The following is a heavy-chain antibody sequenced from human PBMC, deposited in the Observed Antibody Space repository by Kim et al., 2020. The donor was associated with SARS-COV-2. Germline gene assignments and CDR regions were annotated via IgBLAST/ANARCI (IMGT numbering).Heavy chain of an antibody. J-gene: IGHJ3*02. D-gene: IGHD2-21*01. V-gene: IGHV3-30*18. Sequence: GGSLRLSCAASGFTLSRYAMQWVRQAPGKGLEWVAVMSYDGRHQYHADSVKGRLALSRDTSTNTLFLDMSSLRPEDTAVYYCAKNLIGALYAFDIWGQGTMVTVSS. CDR2: MSYDGRHQ. CDR1: GFTLSRYA. CDR3: AKNLIGALYAFDI.